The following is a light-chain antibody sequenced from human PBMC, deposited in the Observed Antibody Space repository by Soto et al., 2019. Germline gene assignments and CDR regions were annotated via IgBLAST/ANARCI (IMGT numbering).Light chain of an antibody. V-gene: IGKV3D-20*02. CDR2: GAF. CDR3: QQRSNWPT. CDR1: QSVSSSS. J-gene: IGKJ3*01. Sequence: IELTQSPATLSSSLGERATLSCRASQSVSSSSLAWYQQKPGQAPSLLIYGAFTRATGIPARFSGTGSGTEFTLTISSLEPEDFAVYYCQQRSNWPTFGPGTKVDIK.